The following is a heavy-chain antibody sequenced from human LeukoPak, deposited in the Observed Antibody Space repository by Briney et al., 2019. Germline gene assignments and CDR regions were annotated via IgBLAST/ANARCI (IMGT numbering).Heavy chain of an antibody. CDR1: GXAFSSYA. CDR2: ISGDGGNT. J-gene: IGHJ4*02. V-gene: IGHV3-64D*09. Sequence: GGSLRLSCSASGXAFSSYAMNWVRQAPGKGLEYVSAISGDGGNTYHAVSVKGRFIISRDNSKNRLSLQMSSLRAEDTAVYYCVKGYYYDTSGYYDFWGQGTRVTVSS. D-gene: IGHD3-22*01. CDR3: VKGYYYDTSGYYDF.